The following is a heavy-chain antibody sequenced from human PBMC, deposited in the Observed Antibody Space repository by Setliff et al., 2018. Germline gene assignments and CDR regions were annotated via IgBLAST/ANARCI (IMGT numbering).Heavy chain of an antibody. Sequence: PSETLSLTCAVSGYSISSGYYWGWIRQPPGKGLEWIGSIYHSGSTYYNPSLKSRVTISVDTSKNQFSLKLSSVTAADMAVYYCARQPEGGYYDSSGYYGMAPYYFDYWGQGTLVTVSS. CDR2: IYHSGST. J-gene: IGHJ4*02. V-gene: IGHV4-38-2*01. CDR1: GYSISSGYY. CDR3: ARQPEGGYYDSSGYYGMAPYYFDY. D-gene: IGHD3-22*01.